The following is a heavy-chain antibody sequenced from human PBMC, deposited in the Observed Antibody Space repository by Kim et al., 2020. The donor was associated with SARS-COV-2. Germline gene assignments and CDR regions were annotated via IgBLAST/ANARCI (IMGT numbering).Heavy chain of an antibody. CDR1: GYTFTNYY. Sequence: ASVKVSCKASGYTFTNYYIHWVRQAPGQGLEWMAMIKSGDGSTSSAQKFQGRVTMTRDTSTSTVYMELSSLRSEDTAVYYCARGRIARRRPDAFDIWGQG. V-gene: IGHV1-46*01. J-gene: IGHJ3*02. CDR2: IKSGDGST. CDR3: ARGRIARRRPDAFDI. D-gene: IGHD6-6*01.